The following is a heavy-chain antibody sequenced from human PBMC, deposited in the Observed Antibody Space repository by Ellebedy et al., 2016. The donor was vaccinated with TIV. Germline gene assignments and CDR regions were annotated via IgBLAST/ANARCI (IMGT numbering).Heavy chain of an antibody. CDR1: GFTFNNAW. D-gene: IGHD2/OR15-2a*01. CDR2: ISSSGGST. J-gene: IGHJ4*02. CDR3: ARGVLSGY. V-gene: IGHV3-23*01. Sequence: GESLKISCAASGFTFNNAWMSWVRQAPGKGLAWVATISSSGGSTYYADSVKGRFTISRDNSKNTVYLQMNSLRAEDTAVYYCARGVLSGYWGQGTLVTVSS.